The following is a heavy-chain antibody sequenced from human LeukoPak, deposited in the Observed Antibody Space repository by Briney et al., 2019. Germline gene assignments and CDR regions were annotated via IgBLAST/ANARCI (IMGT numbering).Heavy chain of an antibody. CDR1: GSTFSSYG. J-gene: IGHJ3*02. V-gene: IGHV3-30*18. CDR2: ISYDGSNK. CDR3: AKVSVGATDWDACDI. Sequence: GGSLRLSCAASGSTFSSYGMHWVRQAPGKGLEWVAVISYDGSNKYYADSVKGRFTISRDNSKNTLYLQMNSLRAEDTAVYYCAKVSVGATDWDACDIWGQGTMVTVSS. D-gene: IGHD1-26*01.